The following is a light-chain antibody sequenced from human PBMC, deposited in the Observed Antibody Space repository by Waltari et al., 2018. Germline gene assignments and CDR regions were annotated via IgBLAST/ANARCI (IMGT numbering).Light chain of an antibody. Sequence: EIVMTQSPATLSVSPGERATLSCRASQSVSSNLAWYQQKPGQAPRRLIYGASTRATGIPARFSGSGFGTEFTLTISSLQSEDFAVYYCQQYNNWPPWTFGQGTKVEIK. V-gene: IGKV3-15*01. CDR1: QSVSSN. J-gene: IGKJ1*01. CDR2: GAS. CDR3: QQYNNWPPWT.